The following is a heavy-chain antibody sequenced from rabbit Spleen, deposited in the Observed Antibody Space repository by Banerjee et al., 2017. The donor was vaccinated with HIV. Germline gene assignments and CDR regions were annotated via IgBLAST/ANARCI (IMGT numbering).Heavy chain of an antibody. CDR2: IYGGSSGST. CDR3: ARDLITVIGWNFNL. V-gene: IGHV1S40*01. Sequence: QSLEESGGDLVKPGASLTLTCTASGFSFSSNYYMCWVRQAPGKGLECIACIYGGSSGSTYYASWAKGRLIMSRTSSTTVTLQMTSLTAADTATYFCARDLITVIGWNFNLWGPGTLVTVS. D-gene: IGHD2-1*01. CDR1: GFSFSSNYY. J-gene: IGHJ4*01.